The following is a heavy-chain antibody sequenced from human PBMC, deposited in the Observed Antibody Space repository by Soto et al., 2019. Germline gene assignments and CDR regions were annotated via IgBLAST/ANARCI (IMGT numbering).Heavy chain of an antibody. Sequence: EVQLWESGGGLVQPGGSLRLSCAASGFTFNNYVMRWVRQAPGKGLEWVSTIFGSGTTTYYADYVRGRFTISRDNSKNTLFLQMNSLRAEDTAVYYCAKAADSVWYEDYWGQGTLVTVSS. V-gene: IGHV3-23*01. D-gene: IGHD6-19*01. J-gene: IGHJ4*02. CDR3: AKAADSVWYEDY. CDR1: GFTFNNYV. CDR2: IFGSGTTT.